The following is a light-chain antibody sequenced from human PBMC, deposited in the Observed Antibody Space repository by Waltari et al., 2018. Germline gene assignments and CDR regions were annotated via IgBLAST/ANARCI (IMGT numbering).Light chain of an antibody. V-gene: IGLV2-14*03. CDR2: DVS. CDR3: SSYSRSSTFYV. Sequence: QSALTQPASVSGSPGQSITISCTGTTSDVGGYNYVSWYQQHPGKAPKLMIYDVSKLPSGVSDRFSGSKSGNTASLTISGLQTEDEADYYCSSYSRSSTFYVFGTGTKVTVL. CDR1: TSDVGGYNY. J-gene: IGLJ1*01.